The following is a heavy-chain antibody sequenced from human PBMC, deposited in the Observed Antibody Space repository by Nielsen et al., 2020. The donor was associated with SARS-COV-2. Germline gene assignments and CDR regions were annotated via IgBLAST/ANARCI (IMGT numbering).Heavy chain of an antibody. CDR2: ISSSSSAI. D-gene: IGHD6-13*01. CDR3: ARDVAAALYYYYGMDV. J-gene: IGHJ6*02. Sequence: GESLKISCAASGFTFSSYSMNWVRQAPGKGLEWVSYISSSSSAIYYADSVKGRFTISRDNAKNSLYLQMNSLRDEDTAVYYCARDVAAALYYYYGMDVWGQGTTVTVSS. V-gene: IGHV3-48*02. CDR1: GFTFSSYS.